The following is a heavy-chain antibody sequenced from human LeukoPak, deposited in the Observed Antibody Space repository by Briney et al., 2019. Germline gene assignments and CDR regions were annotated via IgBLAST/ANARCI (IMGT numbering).Heavy chain of an antibody. CDR2: IKQDGSEE. CDR1: GFTFTSYW. D-gene: IGHD2-15*01. CDR3: ARGYCSGSSCYLDAFDI. Sequence: GGSLRLSCAATGFTFTSYWMSWVRQCPGKGLEWVANIKQDGSEEYYVDSVKGRFTISRDNAKKLLYLQMNSLRAEDTAVYYCARGYCSGSSCYLDAFDIWGQGTMVTVSS. J-gene: IGHJ3*02. V-gene: IGHV3-7*02.